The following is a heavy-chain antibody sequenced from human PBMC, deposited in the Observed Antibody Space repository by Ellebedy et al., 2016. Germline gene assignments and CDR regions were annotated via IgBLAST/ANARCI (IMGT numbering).Heavy chain of an antibody. V-gene: IGHV4-39*01. D-gene: IGHD2-2*01. J-gene: IGHJ4*02. CDR1: GGSISSSSYY. CDR3: ARGVPLLYCSSTSCPLDY. CDR2: IYYSGST. Sequence: GSLRLSCTVSGGSISSSSYYWGWIRQPPGKGLEWIGSIYYSGSTYYNPSLKSRVIISVDTSKNQFSLKLTSVTAADTAVYYCARGVPLLYCSSTSCPLDYWGQGTLVTVSS.